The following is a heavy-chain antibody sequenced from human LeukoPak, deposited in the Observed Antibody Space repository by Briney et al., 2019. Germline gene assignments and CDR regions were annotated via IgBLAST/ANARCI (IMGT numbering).Heavy chain of an antibody. CDR3: ARDHGGSYRTDAFDS. D-gene: IGHD1-26*01. CDR1: GFTFSSYS. CDR2: ISSSSSYI. J-gene: IGHJ3*02. V-gene: IGHV3-21*01. Sequence: GGSLRLSCAASGFTFSSYSMSWVRQAPGKGLEWVSSISSSSSYIYYADSVKGRFTISSDNAKNSLYLQMNSLRAEDTAVYYCARDHGGSYRTDAFDSWGQGTMVTVSS.